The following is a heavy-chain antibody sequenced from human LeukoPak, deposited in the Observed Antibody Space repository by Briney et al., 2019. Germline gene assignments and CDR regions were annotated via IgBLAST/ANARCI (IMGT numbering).Heavy chain of an antibody. D-gene: IGHD1-14*01. Sequence: ASVKVSCRASGYTFTSYGISWVRRAPGQGLEWMGWISAYNGNTNYAQKPQGRVTMTTDTSTSTAYMELRSLRSEDTAEYYCARESDNNAFDIWGQGTMVTVSS. J-gene: IGHJ3*02. V-gene: IGHV1-18*01. CDR2: ISAYNGNT. CDR1: GYTFTSYG. CDR3: ARESDNNAFDI.